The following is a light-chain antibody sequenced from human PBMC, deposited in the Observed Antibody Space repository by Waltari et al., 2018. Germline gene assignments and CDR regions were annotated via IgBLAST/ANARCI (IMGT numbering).Light chain of an antibody. CDR2: WAS. CDR3: QQYYSTPHT. V-gene: IGKV4-1*01. J-gene: IGKJ2*01. CDR1: QSVLYSSNNKNY. Sequence: DIVMTPSPDSLAVSLGERATINCKPSQSVLYSSNNKNYLAWYQQKPGQPPKLLIYWASTRESGVPDRFSGSGSGTDFTLTISSLQAEDVAVYYCQQYYSTPHTFGQGTKLEIK.